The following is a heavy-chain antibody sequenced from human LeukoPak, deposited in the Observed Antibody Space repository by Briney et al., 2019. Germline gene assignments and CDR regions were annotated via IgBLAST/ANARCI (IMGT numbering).Heavy chain of an antibody. D-gene: IGHD5-24*01. CDR1: VFTLSIFW. CDR2: INSDGSTT. J-gene: IGHJ4*02. Sequence: GGTLRLSCALSVFTLSIFWMHGVPGAPGKGLMCVSRINSDGSTTNYTDSAKVRFTNSRDNAKNTLCLQTNSLRAEDTAVYYCARAGNYRFDYWGQGTLVTVSP. V-gene: IGHV3-74*01. CDR3: ARAGNYRFDY.